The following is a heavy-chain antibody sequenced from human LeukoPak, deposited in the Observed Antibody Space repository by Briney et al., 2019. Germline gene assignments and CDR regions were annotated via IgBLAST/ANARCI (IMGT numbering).Heavy chain of an antibody. CDR2: ISSSGSTI. J-gene: IGHJ5*02. CDR1: GFTFSSYE. CDR3: ARGSTHYGYNWNGYWFDP. Sequence: PGGSLRLSCAASGFTFSSYEMNWVRQAPGKGLEWVSYISSSGSTIYYADSVKGRFTISRDNAKNSLYLQMNSLRAEDTAVYYCARGSTHYGYNWNGYWFDPWGQGTLVTVSS. D-gene: IGHD1-1*01. V-gene: IGHV3-48*03.